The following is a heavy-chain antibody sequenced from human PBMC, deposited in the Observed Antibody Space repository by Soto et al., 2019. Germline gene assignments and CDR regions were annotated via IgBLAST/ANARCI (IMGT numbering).Heavy chain of an antibody. Sequence: LSLTCTVSGGSISSYYWSWIRQPPGKGLEWIGYIYYSGSTNYNPSLKSRVTISVDTSKNQFSLKLSSVTAADTAVYYCARGGAADGFDWFDPWGQGTLVTVSS. J-gene: IGHJ5*02. V-gene: IGHV4-59*01. CDR2: IYYSGST. CDR3: ARGGAADGFDWFDP. D-gene: IGHD6-13*01. CDR1: GGSISSYY.